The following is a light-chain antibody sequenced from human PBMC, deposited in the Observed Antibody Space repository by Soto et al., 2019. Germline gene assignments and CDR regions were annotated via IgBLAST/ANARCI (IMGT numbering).Light chain of an antibody. CDR1: QSIWSS. Sequence: DIQMTQSPSTLSASAGDRVTITCRARQSIWSSLAWYQQKPGKAPNLLIYGASSLESGVPSRFSGSGSGTEFTLTINGLQPDDFATYYCQQYNTYPRTFGQGTKVEF. J-gene: IGKJ1*01. CDR2: GAS. V-gene: IGKV1-5*01. CDR3: QQYNTYPRT.